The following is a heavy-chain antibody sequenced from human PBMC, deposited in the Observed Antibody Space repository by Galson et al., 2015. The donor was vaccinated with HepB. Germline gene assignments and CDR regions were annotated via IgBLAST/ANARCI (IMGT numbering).Heavy chain of an antibody. V-gene: IGHV4-34*01. Sequence: SETLSLTCAVYGGSFSGYYWSWIRQPPGKGLEWIGEINHSGGTNYNPSLKSRVTISVDTSKNQFSLKLSSVTAADTAVYYCARGRDYRGQGTLVTVSS. CDR2: INHSGGT. CDR3: ARGRDY. J-gene: IGHJ4*02. CDR1: GGSFSGYY.